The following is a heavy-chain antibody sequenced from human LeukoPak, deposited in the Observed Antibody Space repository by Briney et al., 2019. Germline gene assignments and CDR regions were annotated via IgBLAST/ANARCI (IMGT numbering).Heavy chain of an antibody. CDR1: GDSISSGRFY. Sequence: SGTLSLTCTVSGDSISSGRFYWIWIRQPAGKGLEWVVRIFTTGSTNYNPLLKSPVTISIDTSKTQFSLKLSFVTAADTAVYYCARRRLGEFFDYWGQGTLVTVSS. CDR3: ARRRLGEFFDY. J-gene: IGHJ4*02. D-gene: IGHD3-16*01. V-gene: IGHV4-61*02. CDR2: IFTTGST.